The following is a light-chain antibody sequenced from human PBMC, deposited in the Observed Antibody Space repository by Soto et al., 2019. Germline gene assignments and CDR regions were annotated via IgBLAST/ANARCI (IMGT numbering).Light chain of an antibody. V-gene: IGKV1-27*01. CDR1: QDISNY. CDR2: AAS. Sequence: DIQMTQSPSSLSAFVGDRVTMTCRASQDISNYLAWYQQKPGKVPKLLIYAASTLQSGVPSRFSGSGSGTDFTLTISSLQPEDVATYYCQRYNSAPTLTFGGGTKVEIK. J-gene: IGKJ4*01. CDR3: QRYNSAPTLT.